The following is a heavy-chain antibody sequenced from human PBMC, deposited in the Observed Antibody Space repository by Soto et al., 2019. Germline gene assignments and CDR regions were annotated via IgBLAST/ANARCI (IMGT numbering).Heavy chain of an antibody. J-gene: IGHJ5*02. Sequence: QVQLQESGPGLVKPSQTLSLTCTVSGGSISSGGYYWSWIRQHPGKGLEWIGYIYYSGSTYYNPSLKSRVTISVDTSKNQFSLKLSSVTAADTAVYYCARDGSGGIAARPSWFDPWGQGTLVTVSS. V-gene: IGHV4-31*03. D-gene: IGHD6-6*01. CDR1: GGSISSGGYY. CDR3: ARDGSGGIAARPSWFDP. CDR2: IYYSGST.